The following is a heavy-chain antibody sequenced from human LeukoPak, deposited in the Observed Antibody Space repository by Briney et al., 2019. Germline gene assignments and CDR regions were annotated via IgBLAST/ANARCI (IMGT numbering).Heavy chain of an antibody. J-gene: IGHJ4*02. D-gene: IGHD1-26*01. Sequence: GGSLRLSCAASGFTFSSYAMHWVRQAPGKGLEWVSGISWNSGSIGYADSVKGRFTISRDNAKNSLYLQMNSLRAEDTALYYCAKGNLGATAFDYWGQGTLVTVSS. CDR3: AKGNLGATAFDY. CDR2: ISWNSGSI. CDR1: GFTFSSYA. V-gene: IGHV3-9*01.